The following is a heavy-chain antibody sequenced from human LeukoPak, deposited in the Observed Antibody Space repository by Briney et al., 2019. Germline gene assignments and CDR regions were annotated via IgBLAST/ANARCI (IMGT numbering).Heavy chain of an antibody. Sequence: GGSMTLSCPASGFTFSSYSMHWVRQAPGRGLEWVAVISYDGSNKYYADSVKGRFTISRDNSKNTLYLQMNSLRAEDTAVYYCARERPREVVAYYFDYWGQGTLVTVSS. CDR1: GFTFSSYS. CDR2: ISYDGSNK. V-gene: IGHV3-30-3*01. D-gene: IGHD2-15*01. J-gene: IGHJ4*02. CDR3: ARERPREVVAYYFDY.